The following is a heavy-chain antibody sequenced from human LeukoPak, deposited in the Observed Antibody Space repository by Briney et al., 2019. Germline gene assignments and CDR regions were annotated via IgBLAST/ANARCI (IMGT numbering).Heavy chain of an antibody. J-gene: IGHJ4*02. D-gene: IGHD5-24*01. V-gene: IGHV4-4*09. CDR1: GGSITTDC. Sequence: SETLSLTCTVSGGSITTDCWIWIRQPPGKGLEWIAYIYSSGMTKYNPSLKSRGTISVDPSKNQLSLKLNSVTAADTAVYYCARPRDGYNYFDYWGQGTLVTVSS. CDR2: IYSSGMT. CDR3: ARPRDGYNYFDY.